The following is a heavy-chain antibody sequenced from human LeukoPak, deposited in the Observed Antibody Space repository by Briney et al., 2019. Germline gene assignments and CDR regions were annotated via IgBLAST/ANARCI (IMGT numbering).Heavy chain of an antibody. Sequence: GGSLRLSCAASGFTFSSYAMSWVRQAPGKGLEWVSAISGSGGSTYYADSVKGRFTISRDNSKNTLYLQMDSLRAEDTAVYYCAKASTGSTRHSFAEPYYFDYWGQGTLVTVSS. CDR3: AKASTGSTRHSFAEPYYFDY. V-gene: IGHV3-23*01. D-gene: IGHD2/OR15-2a*01. CDR2: ISGSGGST. CDR1: GFTFSSYA. J-gene: IGHJ4*02.